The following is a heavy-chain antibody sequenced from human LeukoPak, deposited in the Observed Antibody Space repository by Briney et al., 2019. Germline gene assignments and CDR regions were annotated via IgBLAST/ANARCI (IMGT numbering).Heavy chain of an antibody. J-gene: IGHJ4*02. CDR1: GFTFNNYG. CDR2: ISFDGSDK. D-gene: IGHD3-16*02. Sequence: PGGSLRLSCAGSGFTFNNYGIHWVRQAPGKGLEWVAVISFDGSDKYYADSVKGRFTISRDHSKNTLYLQMNSLRTEDTAVYYCAKSSVGFGGVIVHFDYWGQGTLVTVSS. V-gene: IGHV3-30*18. CDR3: AKSSVGFGGVIVHFDY.